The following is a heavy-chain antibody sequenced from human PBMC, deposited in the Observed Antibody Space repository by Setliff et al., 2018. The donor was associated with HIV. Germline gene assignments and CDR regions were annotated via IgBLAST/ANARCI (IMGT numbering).Heavy chain of an antibody. V-gene: IGHV4-38-2*01. CDR3: ARMYSGYDWSPAGARTRYFDY. Sequence: LSLTCAVSGYSISSGYYWGWIRQPPGKGLEWIGSIYHSGSTYYNPSLKSRVTISVDTSKNQFSLKLSSVTAADTAVYYCARMYSGYDWSPAGARTRYFDYWGQGTLVTVS. D-gene: IGHD5-12*01. CDR2: IYHSGST. CDR1: GYSISSGYY. J-gene: IGHJ4*02.